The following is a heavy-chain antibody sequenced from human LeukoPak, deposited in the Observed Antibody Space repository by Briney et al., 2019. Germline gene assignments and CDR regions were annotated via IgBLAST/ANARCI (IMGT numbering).Heavy chain of an antibody. CDR2: IYYSGST. CDR3: ARTRVGYYDSSGYYPFDY. CDR1: GGSISSYY. D-gene: IGHD3-22*01. J-gene: IGHJ4*02. Sequence: SETLSLTYTVSGGSISSYYWSWIRQPPGKGLEWIGYIYYSGSTNYNPSLKSRVTISVDTSKNQFSLKLSSVTAADTAVYYCARTRVGYYDSSGYYPFDYWGQGTLVTVSS. V-gene: IGHV4-59*01.